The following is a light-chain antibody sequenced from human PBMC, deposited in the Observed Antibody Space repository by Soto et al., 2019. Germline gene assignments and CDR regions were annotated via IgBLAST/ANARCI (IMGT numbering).Light chain of an antibody. Sequence: DIQMTQSPSTLSASVVDRVTITCLASQSISSWLSWFQQKPWKAPTLLIYEVSSLESGFPSSFSRSGSGTEFTLTISSLQPVDFATYYCQQYNSYPWTFGQGTKVDIK. J-gene: IGKJ1*01. CDR3: QQYNSYPWT. V-gene: IGKV1-5*01. CDR1: QSISSW. CDR2: EVS.